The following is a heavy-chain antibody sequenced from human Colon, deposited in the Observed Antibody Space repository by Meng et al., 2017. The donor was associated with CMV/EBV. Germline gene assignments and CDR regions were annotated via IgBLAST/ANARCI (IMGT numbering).Heavy chain of an antibody. D-gene: IGHD4-17*01. J-gene: IGHJ4*02. CDR3: AREGETVTTPFEY. Sequence: SETLSLTCTVSGGSISSSSHYWGWIRQPPGKGLEWIGSIQRAGTTFYNPSLKSRVTISVDTSKNQFSLKVNSVIAADTAVYYCAREGETVTTPFEYWGQGTPVTVSS. V-gene: IGHV4-39*07. CDR1: GGSISSSSHY. CDR2: IQRAGTT.